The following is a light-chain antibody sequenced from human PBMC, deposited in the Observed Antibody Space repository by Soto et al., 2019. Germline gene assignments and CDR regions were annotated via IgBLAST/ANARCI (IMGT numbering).Light chain of an antibody. CDR2: GAS. J-gene: IGKJ1*01. Sequence: EIVLTQSPGTLSLSPGERATLSCRASQSVSSSYLAWYQQKGGQAPRLLIYGASRRATGIPDRFSGSGSGTDFTLTISRLEPEDFATYYCQHYNSYSEAFGQGTKVELK. V-gene: IGKV3-20*01. CDR1: QSVSSSY. CDR3: QHYNSYSEA.